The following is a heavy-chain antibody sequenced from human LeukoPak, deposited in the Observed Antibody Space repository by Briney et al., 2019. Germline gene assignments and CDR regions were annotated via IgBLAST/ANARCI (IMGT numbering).Heavy chain of an antibody. V-gene: IGHV4-59*01. Sequence: SETLSLTCTVSGGSISSYYWSWIRQPPGKGLEWIGYIYYSGSTNYNPSLKSRVTISVDTSKNQFSLKLSSVTAADTAVYYCARHGSAAGPPFDYWGRGTLVTVSS. J-gene: IGHJ4*02. CDR3: ARHGSAAGPPFDY. D-gene: IGHD6-13*01. CDR1: GGSISSYY. CDR2: IYYSGST.